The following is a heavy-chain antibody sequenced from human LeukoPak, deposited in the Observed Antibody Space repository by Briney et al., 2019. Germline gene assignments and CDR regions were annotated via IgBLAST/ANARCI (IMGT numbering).Heavy chain of an antibody. D-gene: IGHD3-10*01. CDR2: IRYDGRNK. J-gene: IGHJ4*02. V-gene: IGHV3-30*02. CDR3: AKDKHYGSGRKSNAGVPIDY. Sequence: GGSLRLSCAASGFTFSSYGMHWVRQAPGKGLDWVAFIRYDGRNKYYADSVKGRFTISRDNSKNTLYLQMNSLRAEDTAVYYCAKDKHYGSGRKSNAGVPIDYWGQGTLVTVSS. CDR1: GFTFSSYG.